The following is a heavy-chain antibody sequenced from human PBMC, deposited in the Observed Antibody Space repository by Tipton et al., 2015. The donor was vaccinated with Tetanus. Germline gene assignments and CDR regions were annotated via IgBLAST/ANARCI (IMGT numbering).Heavy chain of an antibody. CDR1: GLSFSGYG. V-gene: IGHV3-30-3*01. CDR2: VAYDGNNK. Sequence: SLRLSCATSGLSFSGYGLHWLRQAPGKGLEWVALVAYDGNNKYYADSVKGRFTISRDNSKDTLYLQMNSLRPEDTAVYYRARDGFYYGSGSYYRAFWGQGTLVTVSP. D-gene: IGHD3-10*01. CDR3: ARDGFYYGSGSYYRAF. J-gene: IGHJ4*02.